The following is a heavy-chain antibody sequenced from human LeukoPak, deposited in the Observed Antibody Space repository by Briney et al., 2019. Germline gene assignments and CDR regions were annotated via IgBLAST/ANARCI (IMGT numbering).Heavy chain of an antibody. J-gene: IGHJ4*02. CDR1: GFTLSLYS. D-gene: IGHD3-22*01. CDR3: ARETNTSDTSGYIRADVRRDDH. V-gene: IGHV3-21*06. Sequence: KPGGSLRLSCAASGFTLSLYSMSWVRQAPGEGLEWVATISSSGTYIYYIDSVKGRFTISRDNARNSLYLQMNSLRAEDTAVYYCARETNTSDTSGYIRADVRRDDHWGQGTLVTVSS. CDR2: ISSSGTYI.